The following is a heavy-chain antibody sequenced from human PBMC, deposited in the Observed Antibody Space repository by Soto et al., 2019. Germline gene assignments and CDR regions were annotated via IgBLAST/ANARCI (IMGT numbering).Heavy chain of an antibody. D-gene: IGHD1-26*01. CDR1: GFTFSSYA. CDR2: ISGSDNTT. V-gene: IGHV3-23*01. J-gene: IGHJ4*02. Sequence: GWSLRLSCAASGFTFSSYAMSWVRQAPGKGLEWVSAISGSDNTTYYADSVKGRFTISRDNAKNTVFLQMNSLRVEDTAVYYCGRGSGPRGRPYWGQGILVTVSS. CDR3: GRGSGPRGRPY.